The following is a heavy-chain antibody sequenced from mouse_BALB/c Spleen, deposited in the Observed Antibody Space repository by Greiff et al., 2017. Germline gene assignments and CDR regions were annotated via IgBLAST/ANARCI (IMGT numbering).Heavy chain of an antibody. Sequence: EVKLMESGAELVKPGASVKLSCTASGFNIKDTYMHWVKQRPEQGLEWIGRIDPANGNTKYDPKFQGKATITADTSSNTAYQQLSSLTSEDTAVYYCARTDWEDYWGQGTTLTVSS. D-gene: IGHD4-1*01. J-gene: IGHJ2*01. CDR3: ARTDWEDY. CDR1: GFNIKDTY. V-gene: IGHV14-3*02. CDR2: IDPANGNT.